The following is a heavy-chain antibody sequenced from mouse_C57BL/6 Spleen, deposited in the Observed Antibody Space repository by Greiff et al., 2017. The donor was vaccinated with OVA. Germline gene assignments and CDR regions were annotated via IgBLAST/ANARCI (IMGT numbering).Heavy chain of an antibody. CDR3: TTKGLGGFAY. CDR2: IDPENGDT. J-gene: IGHJ3*01. CDR1: GFNIKDDY. Sequence: EVQLQQSGAELVRPGASVKLSCTASGFNIKDDYMHWVKQRPEQGLEWIGWIDPENGDTEYASKFQGKATITADTSSNTAYLQLSSLTSEDTAVYYCTTKGLGGFAYWGQGTLVTVSA. V-gene: IGHV14-4*01. D-gene: IGHD4-1*01.